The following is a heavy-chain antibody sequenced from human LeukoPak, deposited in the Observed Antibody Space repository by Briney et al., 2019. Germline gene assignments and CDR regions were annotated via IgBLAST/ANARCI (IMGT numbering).Heavy chain of an antibody. CDR3: AARMYSGWPDVFDI. D-gene: IGHD6-19*01. V-gene: IGHV2-5*01. CDR2: IYWNDDK. J-gene: IGHJ3*02. CDR1: GFSVGTAGVG. Sequence: SGPTLVKPTQTLTVTCTFSGFSVGTAGVGVGWIRQPPGKALEWLALIYWNDDKRYSPSLKSRLTITKDTSKNQVVLTMTNMDPVDTATYYCAARMYSGWPDVFDIWGQGTMVTVSS.